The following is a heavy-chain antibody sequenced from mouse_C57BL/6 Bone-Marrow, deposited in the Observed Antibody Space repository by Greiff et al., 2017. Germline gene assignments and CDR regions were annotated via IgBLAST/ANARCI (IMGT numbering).Heavy chain of an antibody. CDR2: IDPENGDT. J-gene: IGHJ4*01. V-gene: IGHV14-4*01. Sequence: VQLKQSGAELVRPGASVKLSCTASGFNIKDDYMPWVKQRPEQGLEWIGWIDPENGDTEYASKFQGKATITADPSSNTAYLQLSSLTSEDTAVYYCTPLLAGGYYAMDYWGQGTSVTVSS. CDR1: GFNIKDDY. D-gene: IGHD6-1*01. CDR3: TPLLAGGYYAMDY.